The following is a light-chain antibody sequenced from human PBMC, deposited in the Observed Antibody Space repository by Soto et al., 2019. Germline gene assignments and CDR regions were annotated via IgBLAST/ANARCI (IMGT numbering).Light chain of an antibody. Sequence: EIVLTQSPGTLSLSPGESATLSCRASQSVSSNFLAWYQQKPGQAPRLLIYGTSSRATGIPDRFSGSGSGTDFTLTISRLEPEDFAVYYCQHYHSSRYAFGHGTKLDIK. J-gene: IGKJ2*01. V-gene: IGKV3-20*01. CDR2: GTS. CDR3: QHYHSSRYA. CDR1: QSVSSNF.